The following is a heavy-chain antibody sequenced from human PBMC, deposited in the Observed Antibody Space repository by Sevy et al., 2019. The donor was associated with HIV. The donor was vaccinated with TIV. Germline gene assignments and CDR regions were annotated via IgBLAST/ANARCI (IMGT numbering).Heavy chain of an antibody. Sequence: KQSQTLSLTCTVSGTSISGYYWSWIRQPPGKGLEWIGYIYYSGRSDYNPSLKIRVTISEDTSKNQFSLKLSSVTAADKAVYYCARAYSNYYYAMDVWGQGTTVTVSS. CDR2: IYYSGRS. V-gene: IGHV4-59*01. J-gene: IGHJ6*02. CDR3: ARAYSNYYYAMDV. CDR1: GTSISGYY. D-gene: IGHD4-4*01.